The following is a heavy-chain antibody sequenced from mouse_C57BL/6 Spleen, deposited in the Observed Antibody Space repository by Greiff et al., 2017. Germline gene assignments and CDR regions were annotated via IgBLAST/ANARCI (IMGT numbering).Heavy chain of an antibody. V-gene: IGHV5-9*01. CDR3: ARQGTGTRYYYAMDY. J-gene: IGHJ4*01. CDR1: GFTFSSYT. D-gene: IGHD4-1*01. CDR2: ISGGGGNT. Sequence: EVKVEESGGGLVKPGGSLKLSCAASGFTFSSYTMSWVRQTPEKRLEWVATISGGGGNTYYPDSVKGRFTISRDNAKNTLYLQMSSLRSEDTALYYCARQGTGTRYYYAMDYWGQGTSVTVSS.